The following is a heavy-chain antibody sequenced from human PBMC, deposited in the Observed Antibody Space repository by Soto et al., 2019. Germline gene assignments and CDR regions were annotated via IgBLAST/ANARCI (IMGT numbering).Heavy chain of an antibody. Sequence: GGSLRLSCASSGFTFSIYAMHFVLQAPVKGLEWVAVISYDGTNKYYADSVRGRFTISRDNSKNSVDLQMSSLTVEDTAVYYCVKERMEQYQVLPFFDYWGQGTLVTVS. V-gene: IGHV3-30*04. CDR3: VKERMEQYQVLPFFDY. J-gene: IGHJ4*02. D-gene: IGHD2-2*01. CDR1: GFTFSIYA. CDR2: ISYDGTNK.